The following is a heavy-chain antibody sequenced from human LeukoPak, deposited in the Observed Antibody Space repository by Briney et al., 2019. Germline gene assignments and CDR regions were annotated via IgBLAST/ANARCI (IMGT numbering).Heavy chain of an antibody. Sequence: GGSLRLSCAASGFTFSSYWMSWVRQAPGKWLEGVSFIYTGGNTYYPDSVKGRFTVSRDNFKNMLYLQMNSLRAEDTAVYYCARVDSGRYGAIAFDIWGQGTMVTVSS. V-gene: IGHV3-53*01. D-gene: IGHD6-19*01. CDR3: ARVDSGRYGAIAFDI. CDR1: GFTFSSYW. J-gene: IGHJ3*02. CDR2: IYTGGNT.